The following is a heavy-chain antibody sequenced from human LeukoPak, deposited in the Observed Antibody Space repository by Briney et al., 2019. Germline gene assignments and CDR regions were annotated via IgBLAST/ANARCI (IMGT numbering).Heavy chain of an antibody. Sequence: SETLSLTCTVSGGSISSYYWSWIRQPPGKGLEWIGYIYYSGSTNYNPSLKSRVTISVDTSKNQFSLKLSSVTAADTAVYYCARSGYGPEGRYFDWQYAFDIWGQGTMVTVSS. D-gene: IGHD3-9*01. CDR2: IYYSGST. J-gene: IGHJ3*02. CDR3: ARSGYGPEGRYFDWQYAFDI. CDR1: GGSISSYY. V-gene: IGHV4-59*12.